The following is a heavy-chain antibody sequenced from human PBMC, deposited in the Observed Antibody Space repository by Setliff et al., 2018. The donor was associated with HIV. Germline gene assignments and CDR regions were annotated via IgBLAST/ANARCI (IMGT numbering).Heavy chain of an antibody. D-gene: IGHD3-10*01. J-gene: IGHJ6*03. CDR1: GGTFSSYG. CDR2: IFPIFGTS. Sequence: GASVKVSCKASGGTFSSYGISWVRQAPGQGLEWMGGIFPIFGTSNYAQKFQDRVTIIADESTSTVYMELSSLRSEDTAVYFCARVGGPGSYYNEVYYYYYMDVWGKGTTVTVSS. CDR3: ARVGGPGSYYNEVYYYYYMDV. V-gene: IGHV1-69*13.